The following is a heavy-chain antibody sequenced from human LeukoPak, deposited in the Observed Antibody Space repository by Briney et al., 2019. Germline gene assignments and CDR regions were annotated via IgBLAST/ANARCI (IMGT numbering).Heavy chain of an antibody. V-gene: IGHV3-9*02. CDR1: GFTSDDYA. CDR3: AKDIGRGYSSGPGN. CDR2: ISWNSGSI. D-gene: IGHD6-19*01. Sequence: GGSLRLSCAASGFTSDDYAMHWVRQAPGKDLEWVSGISWNSGSIGYADSVKGRFTISRDNAKNSLYLQMNSLRAEDTALYYCAKDIGRGYSSGPGNWGQGTLVTVSS. J-gene: IGHJ4*02.